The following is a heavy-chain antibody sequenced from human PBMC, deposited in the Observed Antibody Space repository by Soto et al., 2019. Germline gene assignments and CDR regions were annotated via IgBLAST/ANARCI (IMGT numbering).Heavy chain of an antibody. CDR1: GYTFTNYG. Sequence: QLPLEQSGAEVKKPGASVKVSCKASGYTFTNYGISWVRQAPGQGLEWMGWVSGYNGNTNYAQNLRGRLIMTTDTSTSTAYMELRTLRFDDTAVYYCARDEGSHGFDSWGQGTLVTVSS. CDR3: ARDEGSHGFDS. D-gene: IGHD6-19*01. J-gene: IGHJ4*02. V-gene: IGHV1-18*04. CDR2: VSGYNGNT.